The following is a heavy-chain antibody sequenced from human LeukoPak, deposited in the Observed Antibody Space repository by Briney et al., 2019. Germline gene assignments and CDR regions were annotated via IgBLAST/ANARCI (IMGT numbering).Heavy chain of an antibody. Sequence: AASVKVSCTASGYTFTGYYMHWVRQAPGQGLEWMGWINPNSGDTNYAEKFQGRVTMTRDTSISTAYMDLRRLRSDDTAVYYCARDYSSSSGYFDYWGQGTLVTVSS. CDR1: GYTFTGYY. CDR2: INPNSGDT. D-gene: IGHD6-6*01. J-gene: IGHJ4*02. V-gene: IGHV1-2*02. CDR3: ARDYSSSSGYFDY.